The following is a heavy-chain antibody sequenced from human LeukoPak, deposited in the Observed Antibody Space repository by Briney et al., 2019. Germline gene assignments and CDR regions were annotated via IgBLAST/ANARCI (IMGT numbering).Heavy chain of an antibody. CDR2: IYYCGST. CDR1: GGSISSGGYY. CDR3: ARMLRYFDWSGSY. J-gene: IGHJ4*02. Sequence: SQTVPLICTVSGGSISSGGYYWSRIRQHPGKGLEWIGYIYYCGSTYYNPSLKSRVTISVDTSKNQFSLKLSSVTAADTAVYYCARMLRYFDWSGSYWGQGPLVTVSS. V-gene: IGHV4-31*03. D-gene: IGHD3-9*01.